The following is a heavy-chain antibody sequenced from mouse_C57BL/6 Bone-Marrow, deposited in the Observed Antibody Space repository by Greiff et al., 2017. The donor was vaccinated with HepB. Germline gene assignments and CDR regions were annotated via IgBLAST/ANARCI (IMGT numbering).Heavy chain of an antibody. V-gene: IGHV1-62-2*01. Sequence: QVHVKQSGAELVKPGASVKLSCKASGYTFTEYTIHWVKQRSGQGLEWIGWFYPGSGSIKYNEKFKDKATMTADKSSSTVYMELIRLTSEDSAVYFCARHEDPLWYFDVWGTGTTVTGSS. CDR1: GYTFTEYT. CDR3: ARHEDPLWYFDV. J-gene: IGHJ1*03. CDR2: FYPGSGSI.